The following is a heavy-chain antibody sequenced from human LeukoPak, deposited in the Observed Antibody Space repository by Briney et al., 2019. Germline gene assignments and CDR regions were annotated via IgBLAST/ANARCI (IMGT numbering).Heavy chain of an antibody. CDR3: ARDPYSGYCSSTSCYTRYYYYMDV. CDR1: GYTFTSYG. V-gene: IGHV1-18*04. D-gene: IGHD2-2*02. J-gene: IGHJ6*03. Sequence: ASVKVSCKASGYTFTSYGISWVRQAPGQGLEWMGWISAYNGNTNYAQKLQGRVTMTTDTPTSTAYMELRSLRSDDTAVYYCARDPYSGYCSSTSCYTRYYYYMDVWGKGTTVTVSS. CDR2: ISAYNGNT.